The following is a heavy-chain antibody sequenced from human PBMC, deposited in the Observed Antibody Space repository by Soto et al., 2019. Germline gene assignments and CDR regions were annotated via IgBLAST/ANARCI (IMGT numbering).Heavy chain of an antibody. CDR3: ARGRDGDY. J-gene: IGHJ4*02. V-gene: IGHV1-18*01. CDR1: GYTFTSYG. Sequence: QVHLVQSGAEVKKPGASVKVSCKGSGYTFTSYGITWVRQAPGQGLEWIGWISAHNGNTNDAQKLPGRVTVTRDTSTSTAYRELRSLRPDETAVYYCARGRDGDYGGQGARVTGSS. CDR2: ISAHNGNT. D-gene: IGHD6-6*01.